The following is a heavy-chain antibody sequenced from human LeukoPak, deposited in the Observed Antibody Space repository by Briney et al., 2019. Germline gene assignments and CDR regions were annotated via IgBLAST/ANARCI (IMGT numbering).Heavy chain of an antibody. D-gene: IGHD2-2*01. Sequence: GGSLRLSCAASGFTFSSYAMHWVRQAPGKGLEWVAVIPLDGSNKYYADSVKGRFTISRDNSKNTLYLQMNSLRAEDTAVYYCARDVYCSSTSCPDYWGQGTLVTVSS. CDR3: ARDVYCSSTSCPDY. J-gene: IGHJ4*02. CDR1: GFTFSSYA. CDR2: IPLDGSNK. V-gene: IGHV3-30*04.